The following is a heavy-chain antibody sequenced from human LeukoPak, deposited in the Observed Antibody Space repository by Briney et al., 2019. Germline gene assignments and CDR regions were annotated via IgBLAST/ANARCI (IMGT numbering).Heavy chain of an antibody. Sequence: SKTLSLTCTVSGGSISSYYWSWIRQSPGKGLEWIGYIYYSGSTNYNPSLKSRVTISVDTSKNQFSLKLSSVTAADTAVYYCARHSPGSLSGNYVLDYWGQGTLVTVSS. J-gene: IGHJ4*02. CDR1: GGSISSYY. CDR2: IYYSGST. D-gene: IGHD1-26*01. V-gene: IGHV4-59*08. CDR3: ARHSPGSLSGNYVLDY.